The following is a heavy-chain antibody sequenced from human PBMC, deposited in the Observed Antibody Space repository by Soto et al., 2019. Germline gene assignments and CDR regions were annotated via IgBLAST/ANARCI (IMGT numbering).Heavy chain of an antibody. CDR2: IYYSGST. J-gene: IGHJ4*02. D-gene: IGHD7-27*01. Sequence: SETLSLTCTVSGGSISRYHWGWIRRPPGKGLEWIGSIYYSGSTYYNPSLKSRVTISVDTSKNQFSLKLSSVTTADTAVYYCARRWGYSFDYWGQGTLVT. CDR3: ARRWGYSFDY. CDR1: GGSISRYH. V-gene: IGHV4-39*01.